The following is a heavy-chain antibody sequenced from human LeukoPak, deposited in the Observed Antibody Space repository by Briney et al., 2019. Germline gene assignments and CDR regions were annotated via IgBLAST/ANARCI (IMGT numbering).Heavy chain of an antibody. D-gene: IGHD4-17*01. CDR3: ARYYGALWYFDL. CDR1: GYTFTDYY. CDR2: INPNSGGT. J-gene: IGHJ2*01. V-gene: IGHV1-2*02. Sequence: ASVKVSCKASGYTFTDYYIHWVRQAPGQGLEWMGWINPNSGGTNYAQKFQGRVTMTRDTSISTAYMELRRLTSDDTAVYYCARYYGALWYFDLWGRGTLVTVSS.